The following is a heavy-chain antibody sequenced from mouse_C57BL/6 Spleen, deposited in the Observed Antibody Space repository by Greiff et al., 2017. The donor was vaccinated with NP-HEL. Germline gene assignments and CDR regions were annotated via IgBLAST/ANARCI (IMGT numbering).Heavy chain of an antibody. J-gene: IGHJ3*01. CDR2: ISYDGSN. CDR1: GYSITRGYY. V-gene: IGHV3-6*01. D-gene: IGHD2-5*01. Sequence: EVKLEESGPGLVKPSQSLSLTCSVTGYSITRGYYWNWIRQFPGNKLEWMGYISYDGSNNYNPSLKNRISITRDTSKNQFFLKLNSVTTEDTATYYCARESNWFADWGQGTLVTVSA. CDR3: ARESNWFAD.